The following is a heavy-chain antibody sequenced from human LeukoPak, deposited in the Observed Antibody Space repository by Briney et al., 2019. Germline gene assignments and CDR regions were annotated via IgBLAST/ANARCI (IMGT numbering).Heavy chain of an antibody. V-gene: IGHV1-2*02. J-gene: IGHJ4*02. CDR1: GYTFTGYY. CDR3: ARDVPRIAVADNFDY. CDR2: INPNSGGT. Sequence: ASVKVSCKASGYTFTGYYMHWVRQAPGQGLEWMGWINPNSGGTNYAQKFQGRVTMTRDTSISTAYMELSRLRSDDTAVYYCARDVPRIAVADNFDYWGQGTLVTVSS. D-gene: IGHD6-19*01.